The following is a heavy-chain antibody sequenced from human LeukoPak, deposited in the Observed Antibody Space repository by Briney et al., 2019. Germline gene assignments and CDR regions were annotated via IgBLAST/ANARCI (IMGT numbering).Heavy chain of an antibody. CDR1: GYTFTSYD. V-gene: IGHV1-8*01. CDR3: ARDETSAVTTSHYYYYYYMDV. CDR2: MNPNSGNT. J-gene: IGHJ6*03. D-gene: IGHD4-11*01. Sequence: ASVKVSCKASGYTFTSYDINWVRQATGQGLEWMGWMNPNSGNTGYAQKFQGRVTITADESTSTAYMELSSLRTEDTAVYYCARDETSAVTTSHYYYYYYMDVWGKGTTVTVSS.